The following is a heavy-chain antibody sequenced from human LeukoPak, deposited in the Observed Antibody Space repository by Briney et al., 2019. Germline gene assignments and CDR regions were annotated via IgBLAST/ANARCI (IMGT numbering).Heavy chain of an antibody. CDR1: GGSFSGYY. CDR3: ARGRGSSGSVGYYYYGMDV. V-gene: IGHV4-34*01. D-gene: IGHD6-19*01. Sequence: SETLSLTCAVYGGSFSGYYWSWIRQPPGKGLEWIGEINHSGSTNYNPSLKSRVTISVDTSKNQFSLKLSSVTAADTAAYYCARGRGSSGSVGYYYYGMDVWGQGTTVTVSS. J-gene: IGHJ6*02. CDR2: INHSGST.